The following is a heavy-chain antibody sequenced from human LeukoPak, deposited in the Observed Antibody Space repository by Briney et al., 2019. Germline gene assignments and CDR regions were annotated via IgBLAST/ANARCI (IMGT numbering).Heavy chain of an antibody. Sequence: SVKVSCKASGGTFSSYAISWVRQAPGQGLEWMGGIIPIFGTANYAQKFQGRVTITTDESTSTAYMELSSPRSEDTAVYYCARRYSSSSGDYFDYWGQGTLVTVSS. D-gene: IGHD6-6*01. CDR3: ARRYSSSSGDYFDY. J-gene: IGHJ4*02. V-gene: IGHV1-69*05. CDR1: GGTFSSYA. CDR2: IIPIFGTA.